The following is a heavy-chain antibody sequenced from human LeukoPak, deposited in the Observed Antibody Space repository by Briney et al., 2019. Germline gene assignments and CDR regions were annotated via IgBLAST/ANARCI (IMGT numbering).Heavy chain of an antibody. CDR3: ATYRATRRITIFGVVIIRTFDY. V-gene: IGHV1-24*01. CDR2: FDPEDGET. D-gene: IGHD3-3*01. Sequence: GSSVKVSCKVSGYTLTELSMHWVRQAPGKGLEWMGGFDPEDGETIYAQKFQGRVTMTEDTSTDTAYMELSSLRSEDTAVYYCATYRATRRITIFGVVIIRTFDYWGQGTLVTVSS. J-gene: IGHJ4*02. CDR1: GYTLTELS.